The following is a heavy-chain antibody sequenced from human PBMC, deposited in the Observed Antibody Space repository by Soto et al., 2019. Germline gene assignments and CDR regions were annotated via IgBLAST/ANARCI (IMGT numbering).Heavy chain of an antibody. CDR1: GFTFSSYA. D-gene: IGHD3-22*01. CDR3: AKVGSRYYYDSSGYYGFDY. V-gene: IGHV3-30-3*01. J-gene: IGHJ4*02. Sequence: GGSLRLSCAASGFTFSSYAMHWVRQAPGKGLEWVAVISYDGSNKYYADSVKGRFTISRDNSKNTLYLQMNSLRAEDTAVYYCAKVGSRYYYDSSGYYGFDYWGQGTLVTVSS. CDR2: ISYDGSNK.